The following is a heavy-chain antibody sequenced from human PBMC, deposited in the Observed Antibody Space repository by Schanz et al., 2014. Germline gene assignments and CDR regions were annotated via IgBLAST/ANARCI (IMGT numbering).Heavy chain of an antibody. J-gene: IGHJ4*02. D-gene: IGHD6-25*01. CDR3: AKVRYSSGWRGDYFDE. Sequence: EVQLVESGGGLVQPGGSLRLSCSASGFTFSIYAMHWVRQAPGKGLEYVSAISHDGYSTYYADSVKGRFTISRDNSKNTLYLQMSSLRAEDTAVYYCAKVRYSSGWRGDYFDEWGQGTLVTVAS. CDR2: ISHDGYST. CDR1: GFTFSIYA. V-gene: IGHV3-64D*06.